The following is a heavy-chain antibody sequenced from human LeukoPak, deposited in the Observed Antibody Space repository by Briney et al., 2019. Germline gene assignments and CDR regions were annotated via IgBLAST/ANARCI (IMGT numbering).Heavy chain of an antibody. D-gene: IGHD4-23*01. V-gene: IGHV4-34*01. J-gene: IGHJ4*02. CDR1: GGSFSGYY. CDR3: ARGQVGGNGQYFDH. Sequence: SETLSLTCAVYGGSFSGYYWSWIRQPPGKGLEWIGEINHSGSTNYNPSLKSRVTISVDTSKNQFSLKLSSVTAADTAVYYCARGQVGGNGQYFDHWGQGTLVTVSS. CDR2: INHSGST.